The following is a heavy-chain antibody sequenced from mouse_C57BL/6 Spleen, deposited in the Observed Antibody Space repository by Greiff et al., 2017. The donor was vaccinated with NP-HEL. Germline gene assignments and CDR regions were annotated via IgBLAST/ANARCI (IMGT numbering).Heavy chain of an antibody. CDR3: ARRTTVAYWYFDV. CDR2: IYPGDGDT. D-gene: IGHD1-1*01. J-gene: IGHJ1*03. V-gene: IGHV1-82*01. Sequence: VQLQESGPELVKPGASVKISCKASGYAFSSSWMNWVKQRPGKGLEWIGRIYPGDGDTNYNGKFKGKATLTADKSSSTAYMQLSSLTSEDSAVYFCARRTTVAYWYFDVWGTGTTVTVSS. CDR1: GYAFSSSW.